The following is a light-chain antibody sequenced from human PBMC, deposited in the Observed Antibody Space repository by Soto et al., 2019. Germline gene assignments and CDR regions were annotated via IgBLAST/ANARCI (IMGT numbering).Light chain of an antibody. CDR2: EVS. J-gene: IGLJ1*01. Sequence: QSVLTQPASVSWSPGQSITISCTGTSSDVGGYKYVSWYQQHPGKAPKLMLYEVSNRPSGVSNRYSGSKSGNTAALTISGLQAEDEADYYCTSYTSSSTLYVFGTGTKVTVL. CDR3: TSYTSSSTLYV. V-gene: IGLV2-14*01. CDR1: SSDVGGYKY.